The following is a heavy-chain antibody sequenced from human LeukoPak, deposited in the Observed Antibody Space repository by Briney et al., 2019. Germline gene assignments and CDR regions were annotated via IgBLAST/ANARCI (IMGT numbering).Heavy chain of an antibody. CDR3: AKEAVAGTF. V-gene: IGHV3-9*01. J-gene: IGHJ4*02. CDR1: GFIFDDYA. CDR2: ISWNSGSI. D-gene: IGHD6-19*01. Sequence: GGSLGLSCAASGFIFDDYAMHWVRQAPGKGLEWVSGISWNSGSIGYADSVKGRFTISRDNAKNSLYLQMNSLRAEDTALYYCAKEAVAGTFWGQGTLVTVSS.